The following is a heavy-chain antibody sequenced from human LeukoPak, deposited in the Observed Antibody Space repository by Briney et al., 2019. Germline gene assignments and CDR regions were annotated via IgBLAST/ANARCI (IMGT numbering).Heavy chain of an antibody. CDR1: GYSISSGYY. V-gene: IGHV4-38-2*02. Sequence: SETLSLTCTVSGYSISSGYYWGWIRQPPGKGLEWIGSIYHSGSAYYNPSLKSRVTISIDTSKNQFSLKLSSVTAADTAVYYCARVYYANSYDYWFFDLWGRGTLVTVSS. CDR2: IYHSGSA. D-gene: IGHD2-2*01. J-gene: IGHJ2*01. CDR3: ARVYYANSYDYWFFDL.